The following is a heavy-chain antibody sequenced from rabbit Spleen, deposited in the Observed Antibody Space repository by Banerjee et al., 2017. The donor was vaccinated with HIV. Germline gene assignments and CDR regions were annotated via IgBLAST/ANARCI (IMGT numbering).Heavy chain of an antibody. CDR1: GFSFSDRDV. V-gene: IGHV1S45*01. D-gene: IGHD1-1*01. CDR2: INAATAKP. Sequence: QEQLVESGGGLVQPEGSLTLTCKASGFSFSDRDVMCWVRQAPGKGLEWIACINAATAKPVYATWAKGRFTIPRTSSATVTLRMTSLTAADRATYFCARDLLGVIGWNFSLWGPGTLVTV. J-gene: IGHJ4*01. CDR3: ARDLLGVIGWNFSL.